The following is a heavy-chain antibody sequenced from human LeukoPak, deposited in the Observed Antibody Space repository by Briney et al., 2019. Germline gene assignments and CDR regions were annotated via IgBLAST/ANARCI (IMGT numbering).Heavy chain of an antibody. Sequence: SETLSLTCTVSGGSISSSSYYWGWIRQPPGKGLEWIGYVYYSGSTNYNPSLKSRVTISVDTSKNQFSLKLSSVTAADTAVYYCARGLEAFDIWGQGTMVTVSS. CDR2: VYYSGST. J-gene: IGHJ3*02. V-gene: IGHV4-61*05. D-gene: IGHD1-1*01. CDR1: GGSISSSSYY. CDR3: ARGLEAFDI.